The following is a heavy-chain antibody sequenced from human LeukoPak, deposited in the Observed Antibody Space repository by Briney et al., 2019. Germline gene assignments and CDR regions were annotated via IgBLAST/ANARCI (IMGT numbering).Heavy chain of an antibody. CDR1: GFTVSSNY. Sequence: GGSLRLSCAASGFTVSSNYMSWVRQAPGKGLEWVSVIYSGGSTYYADSVKGRFTISRDNSKNTLYLQMNSLRAEDTAVYYCARDWRYCSSTSCYGMDVWGQGTTVTVSS. CDR3: ARDWRYCSSTSCYGMDV. CDR2: IYSGGST. J-gene: IGHJ6*02. V-gene: IGHV3-53*01. D-gene: IGHD2-2*01.